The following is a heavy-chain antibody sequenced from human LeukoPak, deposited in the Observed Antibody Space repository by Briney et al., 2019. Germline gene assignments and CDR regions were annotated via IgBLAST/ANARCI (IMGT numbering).Heavy chain of an antibody. CDR3: ARVYPGPPPDYGSGSYNDY. CDR2: ISSSSSTI. J-gene: IGHJ4*02. Sequence: GGSLRLSCAASGFTFSSYSMNWVRQAPGKGLEWVSYISSSSSTIYYADSVKGRFTISRDNAKNSLYLQMNRLRAEDTAVYYCARVYPGPPPDYGSGSYNDYWGQGTLVTVSS. D-gene: IGHD3-10*01. V-gene: IGHV3-48*01. CDR1: GFTFSSYS.